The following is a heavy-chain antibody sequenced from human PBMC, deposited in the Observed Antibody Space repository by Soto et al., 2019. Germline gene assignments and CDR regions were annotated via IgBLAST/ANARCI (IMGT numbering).Heavy chain of an antibody. CDR2: IFVTGNI. CDR1: GGSLSSISYY. D-gene: IGHD2-15*01. Sequence: PSETLSLTCTVSGGSLSSISYYWGWIRQPPGQGREGVGSIFVTGNIYSYPSLQSRVTVSVDTTQNQFSLKLSSVTAADTAVYYCARGAYGSGGSCRDQTGLYEVDSYGMDVWGQGTTVTAP. V-gene: IGHV4-39*07. J-gene: IGHJ6*02. CDR3: ARGAYGSGGSCRDQTGLYEVDSYGMDV.